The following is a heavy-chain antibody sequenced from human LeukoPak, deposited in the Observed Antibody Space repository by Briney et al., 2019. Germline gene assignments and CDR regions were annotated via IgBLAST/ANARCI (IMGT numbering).Heavy chain of an antibody. D-gene: IGHD6-6*01. CDR1: GFTFSSYW. CDR2: ISWNSGSI. V-gene: IGHV3-9*03. J-gene: IGHJ4*02. Sequence: GGSLRLSCAASGFTFSSYWMSWVRQAPGKGLEWVSGISWNSGSIGYADSVKGRFTISRDNAKNSLYLQMNSLRAEDMALYYCAKGASIAARRDYFDYWGQGTLVTVSS. CDR3: AKGASIAARRDYFDY.